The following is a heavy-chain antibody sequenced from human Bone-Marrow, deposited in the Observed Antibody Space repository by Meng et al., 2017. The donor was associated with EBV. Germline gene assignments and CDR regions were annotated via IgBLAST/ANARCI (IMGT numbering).Heavy chain of an antibody. V-gene: IGHV1-69*01. CDR1: GGSLRSAA. J-gene: IGHJ4*02. Sequence: HVKYLQEGATHTKPGSSAMDPSRTTGGSLRSAAFTWVRMGTDHGREAMGGLIPMVWAPHYAQKFQGKVTIIADESTSTHSMELNSLRSEDTAMYYCSSESGRGFTPDYWGQGTLVTVSS. D-gene: IGHD3-10*01. CDR3: SSESGRGFTPDY. CDR2: LIPMVWAP.